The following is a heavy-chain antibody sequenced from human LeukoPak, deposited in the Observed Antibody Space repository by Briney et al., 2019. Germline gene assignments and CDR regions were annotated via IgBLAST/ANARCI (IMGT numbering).Heavy chain of an antibody. V-gene: IGHV3-30-3*01. Sequence: PGRSLRLSCAASGFTFSSYAMHWVRQAPGKGLEWVAVISYDGSNKYYADSVKGRFTISRDNSKNTLYLQMNSLRAEDTAVYYCARELKGDYFDYWGQGTLVTVSS. CDR3: ARELKGDYFDY. CDR1: GFTFSSYA. J-gene: IGHJ4*02. CDR2: ISYDGSNK. D-gene: IGHD2-8*01.